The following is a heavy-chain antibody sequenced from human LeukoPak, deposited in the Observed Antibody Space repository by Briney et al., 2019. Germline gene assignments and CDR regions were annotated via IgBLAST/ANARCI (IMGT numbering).Heavy chain of an antibody. D-gene: IGHD3-10*01. CDR1: GFTFSSYN. V-gene: IGHV3-21*01. CDR2: IDTSSRYI. J-gene: IGHJ4*02. Sequence: GGSLRLSCAASGFTFSSYNMDWVRQAPGKGLEWVSFIDTSSRYIYQADSVKGQFTISRDNAKSSLFLQMNSLRAEDTAVFYCARGYGSGSYALDYWGQGTLVTVSS. CDR3: ARGYGSGSYALDY.